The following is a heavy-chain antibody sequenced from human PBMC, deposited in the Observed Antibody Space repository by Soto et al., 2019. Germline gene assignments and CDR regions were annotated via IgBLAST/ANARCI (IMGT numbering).Heavy chain of an antibody. D-gene: IGHD2-2*01. CDR3: ARERGSCSSTSCWNWFDP. Sequence: EVQLVESGGGLVQPGGSLRLSCAASGFTVSSNYMSWVRQAPGKGLEWVSVIYSGGSTYYADSVKGRFTISRHNSKNTLYLQMNSLRAEDTAVYYCARERGSCSSTSCWNWFDPWGQGTLVTVSS. V-gene: IGHV3-53*04. CDR1: GFTVSSNY. CDR2: IYSGGST. J-gene: IGHJ5*02.